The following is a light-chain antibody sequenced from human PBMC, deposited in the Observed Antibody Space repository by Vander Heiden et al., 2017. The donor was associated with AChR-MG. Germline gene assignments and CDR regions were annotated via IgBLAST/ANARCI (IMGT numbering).Light chain of an antibody. CDR1: QDISNY. J-gene: IGKJ4*01. CDR2: DAS. Sequence: IQMTQSPSSLSASVGDRVTITCQASQDISNYLNWYQQKPGKAPKLLIYDASNLDTGVPSRFSGSGSGTDFTFTIISLQPEDIATYYCQRYDILPLTFGGGTKVEIK. V-gene: IGKV1-33*01. CDR3: QRYDILPLT.